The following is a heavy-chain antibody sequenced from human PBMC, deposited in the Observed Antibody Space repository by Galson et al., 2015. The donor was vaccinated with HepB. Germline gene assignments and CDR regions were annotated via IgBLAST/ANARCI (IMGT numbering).Heavy chain of an antibody. CDR2: INPTGGST. Sequence: SVKVSCKASGYSFSSYYIHWVRQVPGQGLEWMGIINPTGGSTTYTQEVQGRVTMTRDRSAGTVYMELSSLRSEDTAVYYCAGESGSSSRYFDYWGQGTLVTVSS. J-gene: IGHJ4*02. CDR1: GYSFSSYY. V-gene: IGHV1-46*03. CDR3: AGESGSSSRYFDY. D-gene: IGHD3-3*01.